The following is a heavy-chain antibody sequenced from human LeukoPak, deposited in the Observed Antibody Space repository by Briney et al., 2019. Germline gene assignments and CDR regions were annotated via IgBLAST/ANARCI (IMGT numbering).Heavy chain of an antibody. V-gene: IGHV3-30*18. D-gene: IGHD3-10*01. CDR2: ISYDGSNK. Sequence: PGGSLRLSCAASGFTFSSYGMHWVRQAPGKGLEWVAVISYDGSNKYYADSVKGRFTISRDNSKNTLYLQMNSLRAEDTAVYYCAKDGGEWVSTNWFDPWGQGTLVTVSS. CDR1: GFTFSSYG. J-gene: IGHJ5*02. CDR3: AKDGGEWVSTNWFDP.